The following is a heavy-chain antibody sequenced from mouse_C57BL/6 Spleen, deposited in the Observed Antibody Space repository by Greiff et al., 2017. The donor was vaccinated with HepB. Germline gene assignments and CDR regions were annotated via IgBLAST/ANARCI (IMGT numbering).Heavy chain of an antibody. V-gene: IGHV1-42*01. Sequence: EVQLQQSGPELVKPGASVKISCKASGYSFTGYYMNWVKQSPEKSLEWIGEINPSTGGTTYNQKFKAKATLTVDKSSSTAYMQLKSLTSEDSEVYYCARWGYGLDYWGQGTTLTVSS. J-gene: IGHJ2*01. CDR2: INPSTGGT. CDR1: GYSFTGYY. CDR3: ARWGYGLDY. D-gene: IGHD1-2*01.